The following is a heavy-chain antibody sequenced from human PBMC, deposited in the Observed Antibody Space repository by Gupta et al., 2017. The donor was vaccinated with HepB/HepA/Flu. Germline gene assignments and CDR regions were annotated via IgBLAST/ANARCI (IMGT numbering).Heavy chain of an antibody. CDR2: ITGGGGDT. J-gene: IGHJ4*02. D-gene: IGHD2/OR15-2a*01. CDR1: GFTFSNYA. Sequence: EVQLLESGGGLVQPGGSLRLSCAASGFTFSNYAMGWVRQAPGKGLEWFSAITGGGGDTYHADSVKGRFTISRDNSKNTLYLQMNNLRADDTALYYSAKGSDTSRPYYFDYWGQGTLVTVSS. CDR3: AKGSDTSRPYYFDY. V-gene: IGHV3-23*01.